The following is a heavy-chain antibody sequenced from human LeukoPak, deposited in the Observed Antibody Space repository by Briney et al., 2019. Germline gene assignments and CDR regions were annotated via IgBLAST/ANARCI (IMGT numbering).Heavy chain of an antibody. CDR3: ARSGSGDSFDY. J-gene: IGHJ4*02. V-gene: IGHV3-48*03. D-gene: IGHD3-10*01. CDR1: GFTFSSYE. Sequence: GGSLRLSCAASGFTFSSYEMNWVRQAPGKGLEWVSYISSGRDTIYYADSAKGRFTISRDNAKNSLYLQMNSLRAEDTAVYYCARSGSGDSFDYWGQGTLVTVSS. CDR2: ISSGRDTI.